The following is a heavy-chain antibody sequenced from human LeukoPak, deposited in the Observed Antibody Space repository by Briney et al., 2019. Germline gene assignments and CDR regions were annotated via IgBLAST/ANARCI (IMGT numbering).Heavy chain of an antibody. D-gene: IGHD4-17*01. V-gene: IGHV4-59*01. CDR1: GGSISSYY. Sequence: SETLSLTCTVSGGSISSYYWSWIRQPPGKGLEWIGYIYYSGSTNCNPSLKSRVTISVDTSKNQFSLKLSSVTAADTAVYYCARDTSDDYGDYGDAFDIWGQGTMVTVSS. CDR3: ARDTSDDYGDYGDAFDI. CDR2: IYYSGST. J-gene: IGHJ3*02.